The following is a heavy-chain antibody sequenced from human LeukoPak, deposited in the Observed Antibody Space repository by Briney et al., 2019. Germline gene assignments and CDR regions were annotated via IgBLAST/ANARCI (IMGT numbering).Heavy chain of an antibody. V-gene: IGHV1-69*13. J-gene: IGHJ4*02. CDR3: ARGWLAETTVVTPYNY. D-gene: IGHD4-23*01. CDR2: ITPIFGTA. CDR1: GGTFRSNA. Sequence: SVEVSCKASGGTFRSNAISWVRQAPGQGLEWMGGITPIFGTANYAQKFQGRVTITAVESMSTAYMELSSLRSEDTAVYYCARGWLAETTVVTPYNYWGQGTLVTVSS.